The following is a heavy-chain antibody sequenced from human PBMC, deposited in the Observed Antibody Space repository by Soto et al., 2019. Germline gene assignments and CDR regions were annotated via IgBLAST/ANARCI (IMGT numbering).Heavy chain of an antibody. V-gene: IGHV1-3*01. CDR3: ARGKIYYGSGSATFHMDF. D-gene: IGHD3-10*01. J-gene: IGHJ6*03. Sequence: ASVKVSCKASGYTFTSYAMHWVRQAPGQRLEWMGWINAGNGNTKYSQKFQGRVTITRDTSASTAYMELSSLRSDDTAVYYCARGKIYYGSGSATFHMDFLGKATTVTVPS. CDR2: INAGNGNT. CDR1: GYTFTSYA.